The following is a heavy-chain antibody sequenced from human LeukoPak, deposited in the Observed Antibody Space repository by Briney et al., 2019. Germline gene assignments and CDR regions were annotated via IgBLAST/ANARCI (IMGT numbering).Heavy chain of an antibody. Sequence: AASVKVSCKASGYTFPSYYMHWVRQAPGQGLEWMGIINPSGGSTSYAQKFQGRVTITADESTSTAYMELSSLRSEDTAVYYCTETSRYYYYYGMDVWGQGTTVTVSS. J-gene: IGHJ6*02. CDR3: TETSRYYYYYGMDV. CDR1: GYTFPSYY. CDR2: INPSGGST. V-gene: IGHV1-46*03.